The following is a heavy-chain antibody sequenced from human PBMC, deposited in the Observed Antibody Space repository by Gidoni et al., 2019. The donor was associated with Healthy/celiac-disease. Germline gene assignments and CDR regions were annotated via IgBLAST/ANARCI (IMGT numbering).Heavy chain of an antibody. J-gene: IGHJ4*02. Sequence: QVQLQESGPGLVKPSETLSLTCTVSGGSISSYYWSWIRQPPGKGLEWIGYIYYSGSTNYNPSLKSRVTISVDTSKNQFSLKLSSVTAADTAVYYCARGIRGYSYEKYYFDYWGQGTLVTVSS. D-gene: IGHD5-18*01. CDR1: GGSISSYY. CDR3: ARGIRGYSYEKYYFDY. CDR2: IYYSGST. V-gene: IGHV4-59*01.